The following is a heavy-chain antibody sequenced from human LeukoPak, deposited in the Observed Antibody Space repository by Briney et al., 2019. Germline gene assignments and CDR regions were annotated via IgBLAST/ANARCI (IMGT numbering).Heavy chain of an antibody. CDR2: IKQDGSEK. J-gene: IGHJ3*02. V-gene: IGHV3-7*04. D-gene: IGHD3-10*01. Sequence: GGSLRLSCAASGFTFSSYWMSWVRQAPGKGLEWVANIKQDGSEKYYVDSVKGRFTISRDNAKNSLYLQMNSLRAEDTAVYYCARASITMVRGVGDAFDIWGQGTMVTVSS. CDR3: ARASITMVRGVGDAFDI. CDR1: GFTFSSYW.